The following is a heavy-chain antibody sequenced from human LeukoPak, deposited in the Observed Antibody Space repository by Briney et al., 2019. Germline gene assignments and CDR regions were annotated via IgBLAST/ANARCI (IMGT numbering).Heavy chain of an antibody. V-gene: IGHV3-21*01. CDR2: ISSSSSYI. CDR1: GFTFSSYS. Sequence: TGGSLRLSCAASGFTFSSYSMNWVRQAPGKGLEWVSSISSSSSYIYYADSVKGRFTVSRDNAKNSLYLQMNSLRAEDTAVYYCARVPIGSGSYLFDYWGQGTLVTVSS. D-gene: IGHD1-26*01. CDR3: ARVPIGSGSYLFDY. J-gene: IGHJ4*02.